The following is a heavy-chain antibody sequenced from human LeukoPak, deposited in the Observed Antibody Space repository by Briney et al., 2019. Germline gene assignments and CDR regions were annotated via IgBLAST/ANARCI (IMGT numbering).Heavy chain of an antibody. D-gene: IGHD3-10*02. CDR2: ISGSGGST. V-gene: IGHV3-23*01. CDR3: AELGITMIGGV. Sequence: GASVKVSCKASGFTFSSYGMSWVRQAPGKGLEWVSAISGSGGSTYYADSVKGRFTISRDNSKNTLYLQMNSLRAEDTAVYYCAELGITMIGGVWGKGTTVTISS. J-gene: IGHJ6*04. CDR1: GFTFSSYG.